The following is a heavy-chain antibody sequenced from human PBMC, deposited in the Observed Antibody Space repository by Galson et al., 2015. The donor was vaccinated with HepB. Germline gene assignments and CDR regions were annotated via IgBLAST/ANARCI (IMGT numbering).Heavy chain of an antibody. CDR2: ISTYNGNT. CDR1: GYTFTSYG. D-gene: IGHD3-22*01. J-gene: IGHJ4*02. Sequence: SVKVSCKASGYTFTSYGVSWVRQAPGQGLEWMGWISTYNGNTNYAQKLQGRLTMTTDTSTSTAYMEVRSLRSADTAVYYCARSDYDTSGYFSRHFDYWGQGTLVTVSS. V-gene: IGHV1-18*04. CDR3: ARSDYDTSGYFSRHFDY.